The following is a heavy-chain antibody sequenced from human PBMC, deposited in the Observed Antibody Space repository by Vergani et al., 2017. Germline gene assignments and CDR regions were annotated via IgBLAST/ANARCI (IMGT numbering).Heavy chain of an antibody. CDR2: INHSGST. D-gene: IGHD3-9*01. Sequence: QVQLQQWGAGLLKPSETLSLTCAVSGGSFSGYYWSWIRQPPGKGLEWMGEINHSGSTNYNPSLKSRGTISVDTSKNQFSLKLSSVTAADTAVYYCARVTHDILTGHNGFDPWGQGTLVTVSS. CDR1: GGSFSGYY. CDR3: ARVTHDILTGHNGFDP. V-gene: IGHV4-34*01. J-gene: IGHJ5*02.